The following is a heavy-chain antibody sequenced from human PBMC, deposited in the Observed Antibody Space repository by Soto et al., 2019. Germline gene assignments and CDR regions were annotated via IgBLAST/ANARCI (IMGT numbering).Heavy chain of an antibody. CDR1: GFTFSGSA. Sequence: GGSLRLSCAASGFTFSGSAMHWVRQASGKGLEWVGRIRSKANSYATAYAASVKGRFTISRDDSKNTAYLQMNSLKTEDTAVYYCTSPPSENGKVYDAFDTGGQGKMFTV. D-gene: IGHD1-1*01. J-gene: IGHJ3*02. V-gene: IGHV3-73*01. CDR2: IRSKANSYAT. CDR3: TSPPSENGKVYDAFDT.